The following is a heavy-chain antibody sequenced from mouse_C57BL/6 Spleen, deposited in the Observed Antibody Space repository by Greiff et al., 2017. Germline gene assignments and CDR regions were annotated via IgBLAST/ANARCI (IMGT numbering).Heavy chain of an antibody. CDR2: IDPENGDT. D-gene: IGHD1-1*01. Sequence: VQLQQSGAELVRPGASVKLSCTASGFNIKDDYMHWVKQRPEQGLEWIGWIDPENGDTEYASKFQGKATITADTSSNTAYLQLSSLTSENTAVYYVTTHYGSSYPWFAYWGQGTLVTVSA. J-gene: IGHJ3*01. CDR1: GFNIKDDY. V-gene: IGHV14-4*01. CDR3: TTHYGSSYPWFAY.